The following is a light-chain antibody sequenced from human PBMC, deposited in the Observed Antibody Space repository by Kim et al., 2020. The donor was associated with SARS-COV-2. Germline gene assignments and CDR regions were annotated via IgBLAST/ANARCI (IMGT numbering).Light chain of an antibody. CDR1: ENLSASY. J-gene: IGKJ2*01. CDR3: QSYGT. V-gene: IGKV3-20*01. Sequence: GTLSLYPGDKANLSCKASENLSASYLAWYQQKPGQAPTLVIYGASIRATGIPDRFSGSGSGADFTLTITRVEPEDFAVYYCQSYGTFGQGTKLEI. CDR2: GAS.